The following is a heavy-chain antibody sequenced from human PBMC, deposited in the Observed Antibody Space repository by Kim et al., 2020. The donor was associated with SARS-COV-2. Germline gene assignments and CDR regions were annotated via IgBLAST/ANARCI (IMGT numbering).Heavy chain of an antibody. V-gene: IGHV3-33*01. CDR2: IWYDGSNK. J-gene: IGHJ6*02. CDR1: GFTFSSYG. D-gene: IGHD2-15*01. CDR3: ARDGYCSGGSCVYGMDV. Sequence: GGSLRLSCAASGFTFSSYGMHWVRQAPGKGLEWVAVIWYDGSNKYYADSVKGRFTISRDNSKNTLYLQMNSLRAEDTAVYYCARDGYCSGGSCVYGMDVWGQGTTVTVSS.